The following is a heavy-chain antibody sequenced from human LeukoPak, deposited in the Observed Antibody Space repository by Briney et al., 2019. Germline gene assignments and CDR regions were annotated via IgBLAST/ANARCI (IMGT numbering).Heavy chain of an antibody. CDR3: ARDLARDTIFGVVIIPEYYYYGMDV. J-gene: IGHJ6*02. CDR2: INPNSGGT. V-gene: IGHV1-2*02. D-gene: IGHD3-3*01. Sequence: GASVKVSCKASGYTFTGYYMHWVRQAPGQGLEWMGWINPNSGGTNYAQKFQGRVTMTRDTSISTAYMELSRLRSDDTAVYYCARDLARDTIFGVVIIPEYYYYGMDVWGQGTTVTVSS. CDR1: GYTFTGYY.